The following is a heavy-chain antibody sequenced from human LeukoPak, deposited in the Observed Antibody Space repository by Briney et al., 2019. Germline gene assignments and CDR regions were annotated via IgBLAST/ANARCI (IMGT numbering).Heavy chain of an antibody. D-gene: IGHD6-19*01. Sequence: ASVKVSCKASGYTFTSYGISWVRQAPGQGLEWMGWISAYNGNTNYAQKLQGRVTMTTDTSTSTAYMELRSLRSDDTAVYYCARDEGSVISSGWYVDIWGQGTMVTVSS. CDR2: ISAYNGNT. J-gene: IGHJ3*02. V-gene: IGHV1-18*01. CDR1: GYTFTSYG. CDR3: ARDEGSVISSGWYVDI.